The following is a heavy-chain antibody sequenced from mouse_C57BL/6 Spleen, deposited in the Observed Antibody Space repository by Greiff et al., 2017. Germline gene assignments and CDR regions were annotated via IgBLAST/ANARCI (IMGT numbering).Heavy chain of an antibody. CDR3: ALFGYGSSSVDY. J-gene: IGHJ2*01. Sequence: QVQLQQSGAELVKPGASVKLSCKASGYTFTSYWMQWVKQRPGQGLEWIGEIDPSDSYTNYNQKFKGKATLTVDTSSSTAYMQLSSLTPEDSAVYYCALFGYGSSSVDYWGQGTTLTVSS. CDR2: IDPSDSYT. D-gene: IGHD1-1*01. V-gene: IGHV1-50*01. CDR1: GYTFTSYW.